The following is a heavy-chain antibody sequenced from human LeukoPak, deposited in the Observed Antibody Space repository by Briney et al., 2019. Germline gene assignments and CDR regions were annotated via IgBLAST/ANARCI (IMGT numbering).Heavy chain of an antibody. Sequence: PGGSLRLSCAASGFTFSSYAMSWVRQAPGKGLEWVSGISESGGRTYYADSVKGRFTISRDNSKNTLYLQMNSLGAEDTAVYYCARCCGGDCPYYYGMDVWGQGTTVTVSS. CDR1: GFTFSSYA. D-gene: IGHD2-21*02. V-gene: IGHV3-23*01. J-gene: IGHJ6*02. CDR2: ISESGGRT. CDR3: ARCCGGDCPYYYGMDV.